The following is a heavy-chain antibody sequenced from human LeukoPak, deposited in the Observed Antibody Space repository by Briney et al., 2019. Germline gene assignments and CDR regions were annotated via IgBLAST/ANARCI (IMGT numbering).Heavy chain of an antibody. D-gene: IGHD3-10*01. J-gene: IGHJ4*02. Sequence: SETLSLTCTVSGGSISSSSYYCGWIRQPPGKGLEWIVSIYYSGSTYYNPSLKSRVTISVETSKNQFSLKLSSVTAADTAVYYCARTYYYGSGSLSWGQGTLVTVSS. CDR1: GGSISSSSYY. V-gene: IGHV4-39*01. CDR2: IYYSGST. CDR3: ARTYYYGSGSLS.